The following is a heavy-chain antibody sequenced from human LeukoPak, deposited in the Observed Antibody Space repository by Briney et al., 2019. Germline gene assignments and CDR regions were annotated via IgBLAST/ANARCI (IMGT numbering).Heavy chain of an antibody. D-gene: IGHD1-7*01. CDR1: GFTFSNAW. V-gene: IGHV3-48*01. CDR2: ISSSSSTI. CDR3: ASSWNYN. J-gene: IGHJ4*02. Sequence: GGSLRLSCAASGFTFSNAWMSWVRQAPGKGLEWVSYISSSSSTIYYADSVKGRFTISRDNAKNSLYLQMNSLRAEDTAVYYCASSWNYNWGQGTLVTVSS.